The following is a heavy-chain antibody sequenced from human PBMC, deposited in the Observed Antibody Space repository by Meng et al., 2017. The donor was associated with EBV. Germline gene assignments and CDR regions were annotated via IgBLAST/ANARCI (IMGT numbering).Heavy chain of an antibody. V-gene: IGHV1-3*01. J-gene: IGHJ4*02. D-gene: IGHD2-21*01. CDR1: GYAFTSYI. CDR2: INVGVGYT. CDR3: VRGPPVGVPGPGDY. Sequence: QFQRVQSWGEVKKPGAPLKVSCKASGYAFTSYILHWVRQAPGQRLEWMGWINVGVGYTKYSQKFQGRVTISSDTSATTGYMELSSLRSEDTAVYYCVRGPPVGVPGPGDYWGQGTLVTVSS.